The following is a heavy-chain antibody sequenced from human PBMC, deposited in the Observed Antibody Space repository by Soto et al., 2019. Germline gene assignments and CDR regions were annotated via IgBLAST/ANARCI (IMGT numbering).Heavy chain of an antibody. V-gene: IGHV3-74*01. Sequence: VQLVQSGGGSVQPGGSLRLSCEASGFTFTSFWIHWVRQVPGKGLVWVSRINSDGSNIRYADSVKGRFTVSRDNAKGTLYLQMNRLTVEDTAVYYCARGGAQIVVLGANYDYWGQGTLVTVSS. D-gene: IGHD2-21*01. CDR3: ARGGAQIVVLGANYDY. CDR1: GFTFTSFW. J-gene: IGHJ4*02. CDR2: INSDGSNI.